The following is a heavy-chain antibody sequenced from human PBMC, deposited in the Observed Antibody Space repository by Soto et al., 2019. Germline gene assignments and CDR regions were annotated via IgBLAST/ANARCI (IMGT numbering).Heavy chain of an antibody. CDR2: IYYSGST. CDR3: ARVQPPEDWFDP. J-gene: IGHJ5*02. CDR1: GGSISSGGYY. V-gene: IGHV4-31*03. Sequence: QVQLQESGPGLVKPSQTLSLTCTVSGGSISSGGYYWSWIRQHPGKGLEWIGYIYYSGSTYYNPSLARRXXIXVXXSKNQFSLKLSSVTAADTAVYYCARVQPPEDWFDPWGQGTLVTVSS.